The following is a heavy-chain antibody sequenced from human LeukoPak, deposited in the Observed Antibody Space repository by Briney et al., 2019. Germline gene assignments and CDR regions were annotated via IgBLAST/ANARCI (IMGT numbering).Heavy chain of an antibody. CDR3: QKILDYHQYYMDV. D-gene: IGHD4/OR15-4a*01. J-gene: IGHJ6*03. Sequence: GGSLRLSCAASGFTFSSYAMSWVRQAPGKGLEWVSAISGSGGSTYYADSVKGRFTISRDNSKNTLYLQMNSLRAEDTAVYYCQKILDYHQYYMDVWGKGTTVTVSS. CDR2: ISGSGGST. V-gene: IGHV3-23*01. CDR1: GFTFSSYA.